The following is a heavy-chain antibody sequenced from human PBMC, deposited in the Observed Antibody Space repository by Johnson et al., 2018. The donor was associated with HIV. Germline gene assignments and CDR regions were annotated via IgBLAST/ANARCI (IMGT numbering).Heavy chain of an antibody. CDR1: GFTFSSYG. V-gene: IGHV3-33*03. J-gene: IGHJ3*02. CDR2: IRYDGSDK. Sequence: VQLVESGGGVVQPGRSLRLSCAASGFTFSSYGMHWVRQGSGKGLEWVAVIRYDGSDKYYADSVKGRFTISRDNAKNSLYLQMNSLRAEDTAVYYCASLYVFDIWGQGTMVTVSS. CDR3: ASLYVFDI.